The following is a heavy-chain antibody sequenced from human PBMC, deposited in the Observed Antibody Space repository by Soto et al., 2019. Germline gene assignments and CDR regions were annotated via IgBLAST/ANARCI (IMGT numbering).Heavy chain of an antibody. D-gene: IGHD3-10*01. CDR3: TKAEGGRGWFGGWIY. Sequence: ASVKVSCKASGYTFSTYAIHWVRQAPGQRLEWMGWINPGSGNRKYSQNFQGRVTISGDTSASTAFMELSSLTSEDTAVYYCTKAEGGRGWFGGWIYWGQGTLVTVSS. CDR2: INPGSGNR. J-gene: IGHJ4*02. V-gene: IGHV1-3*01. CDR1: GYTFSTYA.